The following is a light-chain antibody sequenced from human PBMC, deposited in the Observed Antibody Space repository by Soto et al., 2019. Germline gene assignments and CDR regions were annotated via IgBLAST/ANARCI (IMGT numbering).Light chain of an antibody. CDR1: QIISTW. CDR2: SAS. J-gene: IGKJ4*01. V-gene: IGKV1-5*01. Sequence: DIQMTQSPSTLSASVGDRVIITCRASQIISTWLAWYQQKPGEGPNLLIYSASTLQIGVPSRFSGSGSGTEFTLTISGLQPDDFATYYCQQYDGNFGGGTRVEIK. CDR3: QQYDGN.